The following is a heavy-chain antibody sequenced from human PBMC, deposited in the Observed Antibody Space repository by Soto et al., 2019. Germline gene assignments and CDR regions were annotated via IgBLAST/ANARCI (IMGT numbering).Heavy chain of an antibody. J-gene: IGHJ3*02. Sequence: EVYLAQSGAEVKKPGESLKISCKGSGYNFNRYWIGWVRQMPGKGLEWMGVIYPGDSDTRYSPSLQGQVTISADKSRGPAYWRWSSLTASAPATYYWARPRIMVIYNAFDIGGQGTMVTSSS. CDR2: IYPGDSDT. CDR1: GYNFNRYW. V-gene: IGHV5-51*03. CDR3: ARPRIMVIYNAFDI. D-gene: IGHD3-22*01.